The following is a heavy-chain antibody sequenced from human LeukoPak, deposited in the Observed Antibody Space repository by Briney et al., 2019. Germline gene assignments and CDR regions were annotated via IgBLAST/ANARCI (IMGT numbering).Heavy chain of an antibody. V-gene: IGHV3-23*01. CDR1: GFTFSNFA. D-gene: IGHD3-3*01. Sequence: PGRSLRLSCAASGFTFSNFAMNWVRQTPGKGLEWVSGISGSGEDSNHADSVTGRFIISRENSKNTLYLQMNSLRADDTAVYYCATNYDDSREAFDVWGQGTVVTVSS. CDR3: ATNYDDSREAFDV. CDR2: ISGSGEDS. J-gene: IGHJ3*01.